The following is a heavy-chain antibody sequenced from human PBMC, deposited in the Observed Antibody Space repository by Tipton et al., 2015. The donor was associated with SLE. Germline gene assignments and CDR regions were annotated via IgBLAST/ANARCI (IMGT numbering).Heavy chain of an antibody. D-gene: IGHD6-6*01. J-gene: IGHJ4*02. CDR2: IYYRGST. V-gene: IGHV4-31*11. CDR1: GASINSGAYY. Sequence: TLSLTCAVSGASINSGAYYWSWIRQHPGQGLEWIGFIYYRGSTFYNPPLKSRLSISVDTSKNHFSLNLSSVTVADTAVYYCASRYTSSSFYFDNWGQGTQVTVSS. CDR3: ASRYTSSSFYFDN.